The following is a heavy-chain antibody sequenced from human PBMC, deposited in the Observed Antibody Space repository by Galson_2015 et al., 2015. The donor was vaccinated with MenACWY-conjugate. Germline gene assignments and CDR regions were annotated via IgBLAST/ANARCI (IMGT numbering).Heavy chain of an antibody. CDR2: ISGSGGST. Sequence: SLRLSCAASGFTFSSYAMSWVRQAPGKGLEWVSGISGSGGSTYYADSVKGRFTISRDNSKNTLYLQMNSLRAEDTAVYYCAKDIGALGGSDYWGQATLVTVSS. CDR1: GFTFSSYA. J-gene: IGHJ4*02. D-gene: IGHD1-26*01. CDR3: AKDIGALGGSDY. V-gene: IGHV3-23*01.